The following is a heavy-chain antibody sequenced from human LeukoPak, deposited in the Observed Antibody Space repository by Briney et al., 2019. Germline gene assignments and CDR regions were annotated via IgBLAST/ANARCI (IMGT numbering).Heavy chain of an antibody. CDR3: ARMGIGYSDY. D-gene: IGHD2-15*01. J-gene: IGHJ4*02. Sequence: SETLSLTCTVSGVSISTYSWSWIRQPPGKGLEWIGYISYSGSTSYNPSLRSRVTISVDTSKNQFSLKLSSVTAADTAVYYCARMGIGYSDYWGQGTLVTVSS. V-gene: IGHV4-59*12. CDR2: ISYSGST. CDR1: GVSISTYS.